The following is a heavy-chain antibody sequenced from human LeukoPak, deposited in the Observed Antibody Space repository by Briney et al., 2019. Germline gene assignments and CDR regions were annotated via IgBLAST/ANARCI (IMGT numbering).Heavy chain of an antibody. CDR3: ARADMALVPVFDY. CDR1: GFPFRSYE. Sequence: GGSLRLSCAASGFPFRSYEMTWVPEAPGKGLEWVSYISNTAKTLYYADSVKGRFTISRDNAKNSVYLQMNSRRAEDTAVYYCARADMALVPVFDYWGQGTLVTVSS. J-gene: IGHJ4*02. D-gene: IGHD5-24*01. V-gene: IGHV3-48*03. CDR2: ISNTAKTL.